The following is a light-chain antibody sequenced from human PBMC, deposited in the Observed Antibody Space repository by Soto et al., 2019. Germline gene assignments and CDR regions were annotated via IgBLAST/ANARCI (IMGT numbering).Light chain of an antibody. J-gene: IGKJ5*01. Sequence: IVLTQSPGTVAVSPGERVTLSCRASQSISSHLSWYQQKPGQAPRLLIHDASSRATGIPARFSGSGSGTDFTLTTSSLEPEDFAVYYCQQRNNWPPSITFGPGTRL. V-gene: IGKV3-11*01. CDR1: QSISSH. CDR3: QQRNNWPPSIT. CDR2: DAS.